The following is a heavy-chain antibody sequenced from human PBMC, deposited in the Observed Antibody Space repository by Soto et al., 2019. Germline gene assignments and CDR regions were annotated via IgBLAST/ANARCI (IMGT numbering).Heavy chain of an antibody. D-gene: IGHD2-15*01. J-gene: IGHJ6*02. CDR3: SADGPYIAIGWPV. CDR2: IVVGTGST. Sequence: SVKVSCKASGFDFGSFGIQWVRQAHGQGLEWIGWIVVGTGSTNYAQKFQGRVTISRDMSLSTAYIDLTNLRSDDTAVYFCSADGPYIAIGWPVWGQGTTVTVSS. V-gene: IGHV1-58*02. CDR1: GFDFGSFG.